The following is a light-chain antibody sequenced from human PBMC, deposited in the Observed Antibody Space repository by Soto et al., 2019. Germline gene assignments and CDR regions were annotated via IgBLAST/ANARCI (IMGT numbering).Light chain of an antibody. CDR2: ATS. CDR3: QEYSRWWT. J-gene: IGKJ1*01. Sequence: EIVMTQSPATLSVSPGERATLSCRASQSVGSNLAWYQQRPGQAPRLLIYATSTRATGVPARFSGSGSGTEFTLTTSRLQSEVLAVYYCQEYSRWWTFGQGTKVEIK. V-gene: IGKV3-15*01. CDR1: QSVGSN.